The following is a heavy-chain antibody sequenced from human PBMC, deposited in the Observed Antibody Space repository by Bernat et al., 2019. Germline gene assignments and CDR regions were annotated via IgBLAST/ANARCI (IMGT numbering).Heavy chain of an antibody. CDR2: IYSGNST. J-gene: IGHJ4*02. CDR3: ARDIAAAPDFDY. V-gene: IGHV3-53*01. D-gene: IGHD6-13*01. Sequence: EVQLVESGGGLIQPGGSLRLSCAASGFTVSSNYMSWVRQAPGKGLEWVSVIYSGNSTYYANSVKGRFTISRDNAKNTLYLQLNSLRAEDTAVYYCARDIAAAPDFDYWGQGALVTVSS. CDR1: GFTVSSNY.